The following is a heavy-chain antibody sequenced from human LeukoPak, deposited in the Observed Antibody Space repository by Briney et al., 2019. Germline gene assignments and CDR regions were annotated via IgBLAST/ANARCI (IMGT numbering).Heavy chain of an antibody. Sequence: SETLSLTCTVSGGSISSYYWSWMRQPPGKGLEWIGYIYYSGSTNYNPSLKSRVTISVDTSKNQLSLKLSSVTAADTAVYYCARHWETSSWYVDYWGQGTLVSVSS. CDR3: ARHWETSSWYVDY. CDR1: GGSISSYY. J-gene: IGHJ4*02. CDR2: IYYSGST. V-gene: IGHV4-59*08. D-gene: IGHD6-13*01.